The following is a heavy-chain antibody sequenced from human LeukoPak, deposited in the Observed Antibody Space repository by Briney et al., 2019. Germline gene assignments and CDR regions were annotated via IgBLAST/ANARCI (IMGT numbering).Heavy chain of an antibody. J-gene: IGHJ5*02. Sequence: SETLSLTCTVSGGSISSTSYYWGWIRQPPGKGLEWIGSIYYSGSTYYNPSLKGRVTISVDTSKNQFSLKLSSVTAADTAVYYCARLLRVGYCSTTSCNWFDPWGQGTLVTVSS. CDR3: ARLLRVGYCSTTSCNWFDP. CDR1: GGSISSTSYY. V-gene: IGHV4-39*07. CDR2: IYYSGST. D-gene: IGHD2-2*03.